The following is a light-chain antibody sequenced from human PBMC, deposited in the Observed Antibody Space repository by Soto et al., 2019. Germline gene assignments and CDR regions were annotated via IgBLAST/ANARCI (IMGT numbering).Light chain of an antibody. CDR3: QQYHSHPYT. Sequence: DFQMTQSPSTLSASVGDSVTITCRASQSIHTWLAWYQQKPGRTPKLLIYKASVLESGVPSRFSGSGSGTEFILTISSLQPDDFATYYCQQYHSHPYTFGRGNKLQIK. V-gene: IGKV1-5*03. J-gene: IGKJ2*01. CDR1: QSIHTW. CDR2: KAS.